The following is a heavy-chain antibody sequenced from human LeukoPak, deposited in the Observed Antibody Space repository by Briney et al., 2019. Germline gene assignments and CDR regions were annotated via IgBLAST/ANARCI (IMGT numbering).Heavy chain of an antibody. D-gene: IGHD3-22*01. CDR3: ARTPGMVVVKTFYCMDV. V-gene: IGHV1-18*01. CDR1: GNSISKFA. J-gene: IGHJ6*02. CDR2: IGTYKGNT. Sequence: ASVKVSCKASGNSISKFAVSWVRQAPGQGLEWMGWIGTYKGNTNYAQMFQGRVTMTTDTSTSTAYMELKNLRSDDTAVYYCARTPGMVVVKTFYCMDVWGQGTTVTVSS.